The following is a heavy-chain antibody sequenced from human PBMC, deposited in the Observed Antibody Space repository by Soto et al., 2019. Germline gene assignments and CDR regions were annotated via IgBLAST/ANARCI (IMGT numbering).Heavy chain of an antibody. J-gene: IGHJ4*02. CDR1: GGSISSGDYY. Sequence: PSETLSLTCTVSGGSISSGDYYWSWIRQPPGKGLEWIGYSYYSGSTYYNPSLKSRVTISVDTSKNQFSLKLSSVTAADTAVYYCARSVATTILPYFDYWGQGTLVTVSS. CDR3: ARSVATTILPYFDY. D-gene: IGHD5-12*01. V-gene: IGHV4-30-4*01. CDR2: SYYSGST.